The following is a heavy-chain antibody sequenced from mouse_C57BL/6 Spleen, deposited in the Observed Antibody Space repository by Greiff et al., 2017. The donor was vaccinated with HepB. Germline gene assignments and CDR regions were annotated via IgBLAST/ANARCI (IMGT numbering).Heavy chain of an antibody. J-gene: IGHJ2*01. Sequence: VKLQQPGAELVKPGASVKLSCKASGYTFTSYWMHWVKQRPGQGLEWIGMIHPNSGSTNYNEKFKSKATLTVDKSSSTAYMQLSSLTSEDSAVYYCARSDDYEPRDYFDYWGQGTTLTVSS. CDR3: ARSDDYEPRDYFDY. CDR1: GYTFTSYW. D-gene: IGHD2-4*01. CDR2: IHPNSGST. V-gene: IGHV1-64*01.